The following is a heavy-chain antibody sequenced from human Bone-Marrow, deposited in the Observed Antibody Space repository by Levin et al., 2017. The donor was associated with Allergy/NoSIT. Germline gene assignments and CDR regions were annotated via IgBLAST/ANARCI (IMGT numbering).Heavy chain of an antibody. J-gene: IGHJ4*02. D-gene: IGHD3-10*01. Sequence: GGSLRLSSVVSGLTVSSNYMGWVRQGPGKGLQSFSVIYTGGSAYYADFGKGRFTISRDNSRNTLHLQMNRLRVEDTAVYYCVKVSGQLFTNWGQGTQVTV. CDR3: VKVSGQLFTN. CDR2: IYTGGSA. CDR1: GLTVSSNY. V-gene: IGHV3-53*01.